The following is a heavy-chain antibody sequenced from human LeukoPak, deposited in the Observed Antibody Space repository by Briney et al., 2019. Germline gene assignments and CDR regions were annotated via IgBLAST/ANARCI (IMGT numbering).Heavy chain of an antibody. CDR1: GGTFGSYA. CDR2: IIPIFGTA. D-gene: IGHD4/OR15-4a*01. V-gene: IGHV1-69*13. Sequence: GASVKVSCKASGGTFGSYAISWVRQAPGQGLEWMGGIIPIFGTANYAQKFQGRVTITADESTSTAYMELSSLRSEDTAVYYCARGGVTMTPYYYYGMDVWGQGTTVTVSS. CDR3: ARGGVTMTPYYYYGMDV. J-gene: IGHJ6*02.